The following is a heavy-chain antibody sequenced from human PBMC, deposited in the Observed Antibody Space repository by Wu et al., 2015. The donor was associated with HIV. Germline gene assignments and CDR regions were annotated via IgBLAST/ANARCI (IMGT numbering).Heavy chain of an antibody. CDR2: ISAYNGNT. Sequence: QVQLVQSGAEVKKPGASVKVSCKASGYTFTSYGISWVRQAPGQGLEWMGWISAYNGNTNYAQKLQGRVTMTTDTSTSTAYMELRSLRSDDTAVYYCARRVTIFGVVILPSDYYYYYMDVWGKGTTVTVSS. CDR3: ARRVTIFGVVILPSDYYYYYMDV. V-gene: IGHV1-18*01. D-gene: IGHD3-3*01. CDR1: GYTFTSYG. J-gene: IGHJ6*03.